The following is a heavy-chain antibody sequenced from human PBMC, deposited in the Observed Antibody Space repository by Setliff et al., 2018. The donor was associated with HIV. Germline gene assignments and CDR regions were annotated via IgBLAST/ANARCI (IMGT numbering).Heavy chain of an antibody. CDR1: GYTLAELS. V-gene: IGHV1-24*01. CDR3: AREERYYDGKGALDY. J-gene: IGHJ4*02. D-gene: IGHD3-22*01. Sequence: GASVKVSCKISGYTLAELSIHWVRQAPGKGLEWMGGFDPKDGETIYAQKLQGRVTMTEDTSTDIAYMELSRLISDDTAVYYCAREERYYDGKGALDYWGQGTLVTVSS. CDR2: FDPKDGET.